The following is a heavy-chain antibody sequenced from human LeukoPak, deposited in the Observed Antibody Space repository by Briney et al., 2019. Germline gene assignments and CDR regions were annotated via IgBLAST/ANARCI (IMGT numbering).Heavy chain of an antibody. Sequence: GGSLRLSCAASGFTFSSYAMSWVRQAPGKGLEWVSAISGSGGSAYYGDSVKGRFTISRDKSKNTLYLQMNSLRAEDTAVYYCARALWFGESRLYYFDYWGQGTLVTVSS. D-gene: IGHD3-10*01. V-gene: IGHV3-23*01. J-gene: IGHJ4*02. CDR3: ARALWFGESRLYYFDY. CDR1: GFTFSSYA. CDR2: ISGSGGSA.